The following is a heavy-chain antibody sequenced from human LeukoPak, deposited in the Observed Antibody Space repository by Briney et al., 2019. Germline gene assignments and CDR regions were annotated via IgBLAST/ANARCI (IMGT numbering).Heavy chain of an antibody. V-gene: IGHV1-2*02. CDR2: LNPNSGGT. CDR3: ARDLGGDSFDV. J-gene: IGHJ3*01. CDR1: GYTFSGHY. Sequence: ASVKVSCKASGYTFSGHYMHWMRQAPGQGLEWMGWLNPNSGGTHYAQTFQGRVAMTTDTSISTAYMELSTLRSDDTAGYYCARDLGGDSFDVWGQGTMVTVSS. D-gene: IGHD2-21*01.